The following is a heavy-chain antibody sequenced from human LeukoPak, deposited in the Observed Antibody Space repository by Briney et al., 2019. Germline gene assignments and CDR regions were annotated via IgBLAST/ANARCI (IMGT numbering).Heavy chain of an antibody. Sequence: SETLSLTCTVSGGSISSYYWSWIRQPPGKGLEWIGYIYYSGSTNYNPSLKSRVTISVDTSKNQFSLKLSSVTAADTAVYYCARGTPDTAMVPYFDYWGQGTLVTVSS. J-gene: IGHJ4*02. CDR3: ARGTPDTAMVPYFDY. CDR1: GGSISSYY. V-gene: IGHV4-59*01. D-gene: IGHD5-18*01. CDR2: IYYSGST.